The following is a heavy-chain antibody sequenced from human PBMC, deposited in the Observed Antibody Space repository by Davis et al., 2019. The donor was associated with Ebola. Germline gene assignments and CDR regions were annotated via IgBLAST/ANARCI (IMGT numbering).Heavy chain of an antibody. CDR1: GFTFHNHA. CDR3: AKDPRYHFWNSYSGDSA. Sequence: PGGSLRLSCEASGFTFHNHAMSWVRQAPGKGLEWVSATSGSGTTTYYADSVKGRFTISRDNSKNTVYLQMNSLRAEDTAIYYCAKDPRYHFWNSYSGDSAWGQGTLVTVSS. V-gene: IGHV3-23*01. D-gene: IGHD3-3*01. CDR2: TSGSGTTT. J-gene: IGHJ1*01.